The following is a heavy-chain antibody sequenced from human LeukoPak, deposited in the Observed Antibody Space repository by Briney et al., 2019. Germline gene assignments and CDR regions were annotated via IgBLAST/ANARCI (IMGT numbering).Heavy chain of an antibody. CDR1: GFTFSSYW. Sequence: GGSLRLSCAASGFTFSSYWMSWVRQAPGRGLEWVAVIWYDGSKQFYGDSVKGRFTISRDTSKNTMYLQMNGLRAEDTAVYYCARDGGSGIDYWGQGTLVTVSS. J-gene: IGHJ4*02. CDR3: ARDGGSGIDY. V-gene: IGHV3-33*08. CDR2: IWYDGSKQ. D-gene: IGHD3-10*01.